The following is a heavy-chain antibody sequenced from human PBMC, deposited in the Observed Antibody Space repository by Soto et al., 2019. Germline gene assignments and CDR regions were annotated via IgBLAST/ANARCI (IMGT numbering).Heavy chain of an antibody. D-gene: IGHD3-10*01. CDR1: GFSLTTSGVG. CDR3: AHKSLVPFGMDV. J-gene: IGHJ6*02. V-gene: IGHV2-5*02. Sequence: QITLKESGPTLVKPTQTLTLTCTFSGFSLTTSGVGVGWIRQPPGQALEWLALIYWDDDKRYSPSLKNRLTITKDTSRNQVVLTLIDLDPVDTATYYCAHKSLVPFGMDVWGQGTTVTVAS. CDR2: IYWDDDK.